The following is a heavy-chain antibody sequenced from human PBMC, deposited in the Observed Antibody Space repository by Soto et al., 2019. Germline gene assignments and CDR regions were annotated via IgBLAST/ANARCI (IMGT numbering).Heavy chain of an antibody. CDR2: ISSSGST. Sequence: ASETLSLTCTVSGGSISSGGYYWVWIRHPPGKGLEWIASISSSGSTYYNPSLKSRVTISVDTSKNQFSLKLTSVTAADTALYHCARLQGNYGVLDYWGQGTLVTVSS. D-gene: IGHD4-17*01. V-gene: IGHV4-39*01. CDR3: ARLQGNYGVLDY. CDR1: GGSISSGGYY. J-gene: IGHJ4*02.